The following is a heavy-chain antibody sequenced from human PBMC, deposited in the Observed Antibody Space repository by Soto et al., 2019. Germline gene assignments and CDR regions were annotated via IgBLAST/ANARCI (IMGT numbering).Heavy chain of an antibody. Sequence: GGSLRLSCAASGFTFSSYGMHWVRQAPGKGLEWVAVISYDGSNKYYADSVKGRFTISRDNSKNTLYLQMNSLRAEDTAVYYCAKDRTPSPRGDYWYFDLWGRGTLVTVSS. CDR1: GFTFSSYG. D-gene: IGHD2-15*01. V-gene: IGHV3-30*18. CDR3: AKDRTPSPRGDYWYFDL. CDR2: ISYDGSNK. J-gene: IGHJ2*01.